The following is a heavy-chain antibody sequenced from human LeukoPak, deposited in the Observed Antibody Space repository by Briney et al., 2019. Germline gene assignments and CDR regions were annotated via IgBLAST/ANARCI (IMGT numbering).Heavy chain of an antibody. Sequence: GGSLRLSGAASGFTFSSYAMSWVRQAPGKGLEWVSAISGSGGSTYYADSVKGRFTISRDNSKNTLYLQMNSLRAEDTAVYYCAKVSITVTYYGMDVWGQGTTVTVSS. J-gene: IGHJ6*02. CDR2: ISGSGGST. CDR3: AKVSITVTYYGMDV. D-gene: IGHD4-17*01. V-gene: IGHV3-23*01. CDR1: GFTFSSYA.